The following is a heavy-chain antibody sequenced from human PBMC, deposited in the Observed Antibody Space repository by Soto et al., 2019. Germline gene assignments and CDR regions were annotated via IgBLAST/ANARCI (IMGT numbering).Heavy chain of an antibody. CDR3: ARGRGYGYGIEY. D-gene: IGHD5-18*01. J-gene: IGHJ4*02. Sequence: SSETLSLTCAVSSDSITGHYWSWIRQPPGKGLEFIGYIQDTGSTNCNPFFKSRVTISIDTSKNHFYLHLSSVTAADTAIYYCARGRGYGYGIEYWGQGTLVTVSS. CDR2: IQDTGST. CDR1: SDSITGHY. V-gene: IGHV4-59*11.